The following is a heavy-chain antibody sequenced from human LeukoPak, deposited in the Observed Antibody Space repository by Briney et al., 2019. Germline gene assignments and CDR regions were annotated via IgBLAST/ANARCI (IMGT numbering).Heavy chain of an antibody. CDR1: GYTFTSNY. V-gene: IGHV1-46*01. CDR2: ISPSGGST. J-gene: IGHJ4*02. CDR3: ARVRWFGELYPFDY. D-gene: IGHD3-10*01. Sequence: ASVKVSCKAFGYTFTSNYMHWVRQAPGQGPEWMGVISPSGGSTTYAQKLQGRVTMTTDTSTSTAYMELRSLRSDDTAVYYCARVRWFGELYPFDYWGQGTLVTVSS.